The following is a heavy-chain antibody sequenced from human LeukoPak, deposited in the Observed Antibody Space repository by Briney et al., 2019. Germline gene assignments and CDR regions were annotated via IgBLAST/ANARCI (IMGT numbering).Heavy chain of an antibody. D-gene: IGHD5-12*01. V-gene: IGHV1-18*01. J-gene: IGHJ5*02. CDR2: ISAYNGNT. CDR3: ARDPSGFYGGWFDP. Sequence: GASVKVSCKASGYTFTSYGISWARQAPGQGLEWMGWISAYNGNTNYAQKLQGRVTMTTDTSTSTAYMELRSLRSDDTAVYYCARDPSGFYGGWFDPWGQGTLVTVSS. CDR1: GYTFTSYG.